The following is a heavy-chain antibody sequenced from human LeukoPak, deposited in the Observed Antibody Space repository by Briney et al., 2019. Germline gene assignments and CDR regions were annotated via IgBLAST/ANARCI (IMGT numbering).Heavy chain of an antibody. CDR2: ISYYDGSNK. V-gene: IGHV3-30*04. CDR1: GFTFSSYA. J-gene: IGHJ4*02. CDR3: AAKYELTKV. D-gene: IGHD3-3*01. Sequence: PGGSLRLSCAASGFTFSSYAMHWVRQAPGKGLEWVAVISYYDGSNKYYADSVEGRFTISRDNSKNTPYLQMNSLRAEDTAVYYCAAKYELTKVWGQGTLVTVSS.